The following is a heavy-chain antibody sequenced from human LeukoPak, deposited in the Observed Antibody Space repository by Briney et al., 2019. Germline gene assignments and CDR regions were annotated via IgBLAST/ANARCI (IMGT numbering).Heavy chain of an antibody. CDR3: ARDSVDIVVVPAAMEVDY. Sequence: GASVKVSCKASGYTFTGYYMHWVRQAPGQGLEWMGWINPNSGGTNYEQKFQGRVTITRDTSISTAYMELSRLRSADTAVYYCARDSVDIVVVPAAMEVDYWGQGTLVTVSS. D-gene: IGHD2-2*03. V-gene: IGHV1-2*02. CDR1: GYTFTGYY. J-gene: IGHJ4*02. CDR2: INPNSGGT.